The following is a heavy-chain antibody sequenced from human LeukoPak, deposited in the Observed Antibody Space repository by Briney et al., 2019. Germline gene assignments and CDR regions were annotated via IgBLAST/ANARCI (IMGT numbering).Heavy chain of an antibody. Sequence: PSETLSLTCAVYGGSFSGYYWSWIRQPPGKGLEWIGEINHSGSTNYNPFLKTRVTMSVDTSKNQFSLKLSSVTAADTAVYYCARVSSSWYQDWYFDLWGRGTLVTVSS. CDR1: GGSFSGYY. V-gene: IGHV4-34*01. D-gene: IGHD6-13*01. CDR2: INHSGST. J-gene: IGHJ2*01. CDR3: ARVSSSWYQDWYFDL.